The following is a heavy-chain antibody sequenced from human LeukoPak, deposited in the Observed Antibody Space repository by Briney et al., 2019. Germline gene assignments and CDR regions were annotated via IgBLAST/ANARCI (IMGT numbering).Heavy chain of an antibody. CDR3: ARELNVDTAMAFDY. CDR2: IWYGGSNK. CDR1: GFTFSHSG. J-gene: IGHJ4*02. D-gene: IGHD5-18*01. Sequence: GSLRLSCAASGFTFSHSGMHWVRQAPGKGLEWMAVIWYGGSNKYYADSVKGRFTISRDNSKNTVYLQMNSLRAEDTAVYYCARELNVDTAMAFDYWGQGSLVTVSS. V-gene: IGHV3-33*01.